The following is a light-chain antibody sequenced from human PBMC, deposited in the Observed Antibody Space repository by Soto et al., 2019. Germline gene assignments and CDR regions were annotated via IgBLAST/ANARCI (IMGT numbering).Light chain of an antibody. J-gene: IGKJ5*01. CDR2: GAS. V-gene: IGKV3-20*01. CDR1: RSVVSGY. Sequence: EAVLTLSPGTLSLSPGARTTLSCRASRSVVSGYLAWYQQKPGQAPRLLIYGASSRATGIPDRFSGSGSGTDFSLIISGLESEDFAIYYCQQYNNWPIPFGQRTRPAVK. CDR3: QQYNNWPIP.